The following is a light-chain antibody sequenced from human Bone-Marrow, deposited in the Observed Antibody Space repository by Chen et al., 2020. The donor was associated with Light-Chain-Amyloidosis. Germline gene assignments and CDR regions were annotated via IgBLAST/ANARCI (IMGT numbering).Light chain of an antibody. V-gene: IGLV2-14*01. CDR3: SSYTSSSTPWV. J-gene: IGLJ3*02. Sequence: QSALTQPASVSGSPGQSITISCTGTSSDVVGYNYVSWYQQHPGKAPKLMIYDVSNRPSGVSNRFSGSKSGNTASLTISGLQAEDEADYYCSSYTSSSTPWVFGGGTKLTVL. CDR2: DVS. CDR1: SSDVVGYNY.